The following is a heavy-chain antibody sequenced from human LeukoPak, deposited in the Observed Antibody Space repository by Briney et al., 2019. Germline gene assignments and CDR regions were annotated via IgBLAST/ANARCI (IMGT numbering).Heavy chain of an antibody. CDR2: ISSSSSYI. D-gene: IGHD6-13*01. Sequence: GGSLRLSCAASGFTFSNAWMSWVRQAPGKGLEWVSSISSSSSYIYYADSVKGRFTISRDNAKNSLYLQMNSLRAEDTAVYYCARDNAGIAAALDYWGQGTLVTVSS. CDR3: ARDNAGIAAALDY. V-gene: IGHV3-21*01. CDR1: GFTFSNAW. J-gene: IGHJ4*02.